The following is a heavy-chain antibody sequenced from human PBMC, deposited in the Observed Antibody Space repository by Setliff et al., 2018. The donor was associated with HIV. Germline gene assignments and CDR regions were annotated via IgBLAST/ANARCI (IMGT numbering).Heavy chain of an antibody. Sequence: GASVKVSCKASGGTFSSYALSWVRQAPGQGLEWMGGITPIFGTPNYAQKFQVRVTMTADESTSTAYMELSSLRSEDTAVYYCARDSRDIVVVIAPEPEPYYYYGMDVWGEGTTVTVSS. D-gene: IGHD2-15*01. CDR2: ITPIFGTP. CDR1: GGTFSSYA. CDR3: ARDSRDIVVVIAPEPEPYYYYGMDV. V-gene: IGHV1-69*13. J-gene: IGHJ6*04.